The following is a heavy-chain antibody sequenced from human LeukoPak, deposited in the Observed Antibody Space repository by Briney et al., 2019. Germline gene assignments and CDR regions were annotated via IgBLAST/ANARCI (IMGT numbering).Heavy chain of an antibody. D-gene: IGHD6-13*01. V-gene: IGHV1-46*01. CDR2: INPSGGST. CDR1: GYTFTSYY. J-gene: IGHJ6*02. CDR3: ARDRSSSWKYXYYYGMDV. Sequence: ASVKVSCKASGYTFTSYYMHWVRQAPGQGLEWMGIINPSGGSTSYAQKFQGRVTMTRDTSTSTVYMELSSLRSEDTAVYYCARDRSSSWKYXYYYGMDVWGQGTTVTVSS.